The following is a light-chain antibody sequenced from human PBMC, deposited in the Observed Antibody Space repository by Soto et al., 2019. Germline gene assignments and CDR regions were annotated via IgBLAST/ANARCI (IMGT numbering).Light chain of an antibody. V-gene: IGKV4-1*01. J-gene: IGKJ1*01. CDR1: QSVLYSSNNKNY. CDR3: QQYCTTPWT. CDR2: WAS. Sequence: VMTQSPDSLAVSLGERATINCKSSQSVLYSSNNKNYLAWYQQKPGQPPKLLIYWASTRESGVPDRFSGSGSGTDFTLTISSLQAEDVAVYYCQQYCTTPWTFGQGTKVEIK.